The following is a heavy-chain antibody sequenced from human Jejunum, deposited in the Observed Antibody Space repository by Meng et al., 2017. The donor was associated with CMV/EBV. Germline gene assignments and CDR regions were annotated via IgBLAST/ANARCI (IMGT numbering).Heavy chain of an antibody. Sequence: SGFTLGDYGMTWVRHLPGKGLEWVANIDLDGSIQYYVDSVRGRFTIAKDNAKNSLSLQMNSLRADNTAVYYCAKGVSVFGVVPDHWGQGTLVTVSS. CDR2: IDLDGSIQ. J-gene: IGHJ4*02. D-gene: IGHD3-3*01. CDR1: GFTLGDYG. V-gene: IGHV3-7*03. CDR3: AKGVSVFGVVPDH.